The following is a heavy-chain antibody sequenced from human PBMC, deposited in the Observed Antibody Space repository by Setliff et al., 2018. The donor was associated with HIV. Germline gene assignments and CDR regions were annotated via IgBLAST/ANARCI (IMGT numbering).Heavy chain of an antibody. J-gene: IGHJ4*02. CDR2: IYSDGSA. V-gene: IGHV3-66*01. CDR3: AAVPWGHSSLIIDH. D-gene: IGHD3-16*01. Sequence: GGSLRLSCAASGFTVSSNYMSWVRQAPGKGPEWVSVIYSDGSAYYPDSMKGRFTISRDNAKNSVYLQMHSLRVEDTAVYYCAAVPWGHSSLIIDHWGQGTPVTVSS. CDR1: GFTVSSNY.